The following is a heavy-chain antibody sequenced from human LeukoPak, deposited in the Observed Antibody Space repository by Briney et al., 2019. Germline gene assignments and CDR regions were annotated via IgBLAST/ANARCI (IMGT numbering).Heavy chain of an antibody. CDR2: INHSGST. CDR3: ARTYDFWSGCRFDY. V-gene: IGHV4-34*01. D-gene: IGHD3-3*01. Sequence: SETLSLTCAVYGVSFSGYYWSWIRQPPGKGLEWIGEINHSGSTNYNPSLKSRVTISVDTSKNQFSLKPSSVTAADTAVYYCARTYDFWSGCRFDYWGQGTLVTVSS. CDR1: GVSFSGYY. J-gene: IGHJ4*02.